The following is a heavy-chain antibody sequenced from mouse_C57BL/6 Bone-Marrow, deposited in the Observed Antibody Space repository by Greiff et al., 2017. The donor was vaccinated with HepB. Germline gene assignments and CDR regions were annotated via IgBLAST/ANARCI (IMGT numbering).Heavy chain of an antibody. CDR1: GYAFSSYW. Sequence: QIQLQQSGAELVKPGASVKISCKASGYAFSSYWMNWVKQRPGKGLEWIGQIYPGDGDTNYNGKFKGKATLTADKSSSTAYMQLSSLTSEDSAVYFCAREEYQGYFDYWGQGTTLTVSS. J-gene: IGHJ2*01. V-gene: IGHV1-80*01. D-gene: IGHD5-1*01. CDR3: AREEYQGYFDY. CDR2: IYPGDGDT.